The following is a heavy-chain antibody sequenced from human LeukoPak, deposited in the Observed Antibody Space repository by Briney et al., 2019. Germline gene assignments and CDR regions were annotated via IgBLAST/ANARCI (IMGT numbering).Heavy chain of an antibody. D-gene: IGHD3-22*01. CDR1: GFIFSNYW. J-gene: IGHJ3*02. CDR2: INLNGGQK. V-gene: IGHV3-7*03. CDR3: ARFPARFYESRDWHDAFDI. Sequence: GGSLRLSCTPSGFIFSNYWMTWVRQAPGKGLEWVANINLNGGQKFYVDSVKGRFIISRDNIKNSLDLQMNSLRAEDTAVYYCARFPARFYESRDWHDAFDIWGQGTMVIVSS.